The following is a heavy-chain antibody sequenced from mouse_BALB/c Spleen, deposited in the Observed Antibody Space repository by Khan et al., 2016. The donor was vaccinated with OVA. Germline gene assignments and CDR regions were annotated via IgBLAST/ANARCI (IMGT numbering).Heavy chain of an antibody. Sequence: EVELVESGPGLVKPSQSLSLTCTVTGYSITSDYAWNWIRQFPGNKLEWMGYISYSGSTNYNPSLKSRISFTRDTSKNQFFLQLNSVTTEDTATYYCARDGSRYNYAMDYWGQGTSVTVSS. CDR2: ISYSGST. V-gene: IGHV3-2*02. CDR3: ARDGSRYNYAMDY. D-gene: IGHD2-3*01. J-gene: IGHJ4*01. CDR1: GYSITSDYA.